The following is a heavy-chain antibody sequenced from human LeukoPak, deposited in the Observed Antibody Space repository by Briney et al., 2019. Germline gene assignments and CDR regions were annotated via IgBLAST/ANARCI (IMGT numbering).Heavy chain of an antibody. V-gene: IGHV1-18*01. D-gene: IGHD6-13*01. Sequence: ASVKVSCKASGYTFTSYGISWVRQAPGQGLEWMGWISAYNGNTNYAQKLQGRVTMTTDTSTSTACMELRSLRSDDTAVYYCARDRSIAAADNWFDPWGQGTLVTVSS. CDR2: ISAYNGNT. J-gene: IGHJ5*02. CDR1: GYTFTSYG. CDR3: ARDRSIAAADNWFDP.